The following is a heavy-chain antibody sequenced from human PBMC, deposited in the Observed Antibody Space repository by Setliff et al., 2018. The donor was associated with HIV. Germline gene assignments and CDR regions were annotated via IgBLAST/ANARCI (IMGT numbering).Heavy chain of an antibody. J-gene: IGHJ3*02. V-gene: IGHV3-64*01. Sequence: QAGGSLRLSCAASGFTFSSFWMAWVRQAPGKGLEYVSAISSNGGRMSYANSVKGRFIISRDISKNTLYLQMGSLRAEDTAVYYCARIAEYDTIDIWGQGTMVTVSS. CDR1: GFTFSSFW. CDR2: ISSNGGRM. CDR3: ARIAEYDTIDI. D-gene: IGHD3-16*01.